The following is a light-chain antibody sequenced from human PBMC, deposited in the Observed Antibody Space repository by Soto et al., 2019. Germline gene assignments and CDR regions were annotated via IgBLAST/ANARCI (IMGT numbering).Light chain of an antibody. CDR1: QSVSSNF. V-gene: IGKV3-20*01. J-gene: IGKJ5*01. CDR3: QQYNNWPPIT. Sequence: EIVLTQSPGTLSLSPGERATLSCRSSQSVSSNFLAWYQEKPGQAPRLLIYGASSRATGIPDRFSGSGSGTDFTLTISSLEPEDFAVYYCQQYNNWPPITFGQGTRLEIK. CDR2: GAS.